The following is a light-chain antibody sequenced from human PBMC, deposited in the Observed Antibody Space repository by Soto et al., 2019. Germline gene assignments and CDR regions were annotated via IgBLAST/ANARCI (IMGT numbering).Light chain of an antibody. Sequence: EVVLTQPPATLPLSRGERATLSCWTSERIYSAYLGWYQQKPGQAPRLLIYGTSSRATGIPDRFSGSGSGTDFTLTISRLEPEDFAVYYCQQYGNSPITFGQGTRLDIK. CDR1: ERIYSAY. J-gene: IGKJ5*01. CDR2: GTS. V-gene: IGKV3-20*01. CDR3: QQYGNSPIT.